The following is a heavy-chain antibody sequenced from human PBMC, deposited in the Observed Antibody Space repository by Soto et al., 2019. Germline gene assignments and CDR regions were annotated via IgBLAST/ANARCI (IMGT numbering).Heavy chain of an antibody. CDR3: ARIVVVAATGWFDP. Sequence: SETLSLTCAVSGGSISSGGYSWSWIRQPPGKGLEWIGYIYHSGSTYYNPSLKSRVTISVDRSKNQFSLKLSSVTAADTAVYYCARIVVVAATGWFDPWGQGTLVTVS. V-gene: IGHV4-30-2*01. D-gene: IGHD2-15*01. J-gene: IGHJ5*02. CDR2: IYHSGST. CDR1: GGSISSGGYS.